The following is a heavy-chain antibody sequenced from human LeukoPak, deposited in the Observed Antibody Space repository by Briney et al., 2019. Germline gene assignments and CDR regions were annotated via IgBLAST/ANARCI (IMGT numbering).Heavy chain of an antibody. CDR1: GFTFSSCA. D-gene: IGHD4-17*01. CDR3: ARGTTTAQRKDAFDI. J-gene: IGHJ3*02. V-gene: IGHV3-21*01. CDR2: ISTVGAYI. Sequence: GGSLRLSCAASGFTFSSCAMRWVRQAPGKGLEWVSSISTVGAYIYYSDSIKGRFTISRDNAKNSLYLQMNSLGAEDMALYYCARGTTTAQRKDAFDIWGQGTMVTVSS.